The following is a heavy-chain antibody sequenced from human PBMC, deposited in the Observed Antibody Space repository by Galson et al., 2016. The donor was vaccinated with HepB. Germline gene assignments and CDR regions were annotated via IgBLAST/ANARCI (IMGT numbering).Heavy chain of an antibody. CDR2: IYTSGNT. V-gene: IGHV4-61*02. CDR3: ARYDVSGRWLDY. J-gene: IGHJ4*02. D-gene: IGHD3-16*01. CDR1: GGSISNGSYY. Sequence: TLSLTCTVSGGSISNGSYYWSWIRQPAGKGLEWIGRIYTSGNTNYNPSLVSRVTLSIDMSKNQFSLSLRSLTAADTAVYLCARYDVSGRWLDYWGQGILVTVSS.